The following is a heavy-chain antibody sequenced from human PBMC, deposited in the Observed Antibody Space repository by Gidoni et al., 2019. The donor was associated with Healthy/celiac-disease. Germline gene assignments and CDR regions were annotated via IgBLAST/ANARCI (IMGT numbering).Heavy chain of an antibody. V-gene: IGHV1-69*01. Sequence: QVQLVQSGAAVKKPGSSVKVSCKASGGTFSSYAISWGRQAPGQGLEWMGGIIPIFGTANYAQKFQGRVTITADESTSTAYMELSSLRSEDTAVYYCASWDIVVVPAAMGHYYYGMDVWGQGTTVTVSS. CDR3: ASWDIVVVPAAMGHYYYGMDV. D-gene: IGHD2-2*01. CDR2: IIPIFGTA. J-gene: IGHJ6*02. CDR1: GGTFSSYA.